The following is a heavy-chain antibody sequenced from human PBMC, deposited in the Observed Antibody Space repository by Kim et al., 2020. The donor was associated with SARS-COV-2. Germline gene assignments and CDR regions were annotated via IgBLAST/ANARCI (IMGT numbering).Heavy chain of an antibody. V-gene: IGHV3-11*03. D-gene: IGHD3-10*01. CDR2: ISSSSSYT. J-gene: IGHJ2*01. CDR3: AISYYGSGRGWYFDL. CDR1: GFTFSDYY. Sequence: GGSLRLSCAASGFTFSDYYMSWIRQAPGKGLEWVSYISSSSSYTNYADSVKGRFTISRDNAKNSLYLQMNSLRAEDTAVYYCAISYYGSGRGWYFDLWGRGTLVTVSS.